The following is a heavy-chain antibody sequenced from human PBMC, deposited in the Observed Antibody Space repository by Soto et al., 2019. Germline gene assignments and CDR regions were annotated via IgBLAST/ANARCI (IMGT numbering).Heavy chain of an antibody. CDR1: GGSVSSGSYY. Sequence: SETLSLTCTVSGGSVSSGSYYWSWIRQPPGKGLEWIGYIYYSGSTNYNPSLKSRVTISVDTSKNQFSLKLSSVTAADTAAYYCARGKTYYHGSGTKYYYYYYGMDVWGQGTTVTVSS. CDR3: ARGKTYYHGSGTKYYYYYYGMDV. D-gene: IGHD3-10*01. V-gene: IGHV4-61*01. J-gene: IGHJ6*02. CDR2: IYYSGST.